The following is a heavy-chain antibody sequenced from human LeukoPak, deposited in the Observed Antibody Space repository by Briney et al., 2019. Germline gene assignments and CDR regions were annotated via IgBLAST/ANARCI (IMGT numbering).Heavy chain of an antibody. V-gene: IGHV1-69*01. CDR2: IIPLFGTP. CDR1: GGTFSTYS. CDR3: ARGGEMATITPFDY. D-gene: IGHD5-24*01. Sequence: SVKVSCKTSGGTFSTYSINWVRQAPGQGLEWMGGIIPLFGTPNYAQKFQGRVRITADESTNTAYMELSSLRSEDTAVYYCARGGEMATITPFDYWGQGTLVTVSS. J-gene: IGHJ4*02.